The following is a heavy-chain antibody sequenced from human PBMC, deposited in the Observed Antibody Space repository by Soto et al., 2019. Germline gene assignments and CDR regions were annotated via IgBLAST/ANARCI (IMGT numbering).Heavy chain of an antibody. V-gene: IGHV1-69*02. CDR3: ASRGSTRTNPYYYYYYGMDV. Sequence: SSVKVSCKASGGTFSSYTISWVRQAPGQGLEWMGRIIPILGIANYAQKFQGRVTITADKSTSTAYMELSSLRSEDTAVYYCASRGSTRTNPYYYYYYGMDVWG. D-gene: IGHD2-2*01. CDR1: GGTFSSYT. CDR2: IIPILGIA. J-gene: IGHJ6*02.